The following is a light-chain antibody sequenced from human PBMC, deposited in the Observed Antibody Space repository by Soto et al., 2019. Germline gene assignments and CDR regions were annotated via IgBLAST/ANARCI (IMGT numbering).Light chain of an antibody. J-gene: IGKJ1*01. Sequence: DIQMTQSPSSLSASVGGRVTITCRASQSISSYLNWYQQKPGKAPKLLIYAAPSLQSGVPSRFSGSGSGTDFTLTISSLQPEDFATYYCLQDYNYPWTFGQGTKVDIK. V-gene: IGKV1-39*01. CDR3: LQDYNYPWT. CDR1: QSISSY. CDR2: AAP.